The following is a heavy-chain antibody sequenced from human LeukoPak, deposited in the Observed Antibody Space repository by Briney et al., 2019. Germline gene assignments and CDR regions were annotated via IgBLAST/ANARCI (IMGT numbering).Heavy chain of an antibody. J-gene: IGHJ3*02. CDR1: GFPFSDYE. CDR3: AREHCSGGRSYDSFEI. D-gene: IGHD2-15*01. V-gene: IGHV3-48*03. CDR2: INSRGSPI. Sequence: GGSLRLSCVASGFPFSDYEMDWVRQAPGKGPEWVSYINSRGSPIHYADSVKGRFTISRDDAQNSLFLQMNSLRVEDTAVYYCAREHCSGGRSYDSFEIWGQGTMVTVSS.